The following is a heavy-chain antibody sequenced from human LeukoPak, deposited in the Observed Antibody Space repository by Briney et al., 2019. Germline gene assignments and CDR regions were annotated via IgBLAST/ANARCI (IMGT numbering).Heavy chain of an antibody. CDR1: GFTFRNYA. Sequence: PGGSVRLSCIGSGFTFRNYAVHWVRQTPDKGLEWVAVISHDGSNKHYAASVEGRSTISRDNSKNTLYLQINTLRAEDTAVYYCARDADSYGYRYLDYWGQGTLVTVSS. V-gene: IGHV3-30-3*01. CDR3: ARDADSYGYRYLDY. CDR2: ISHDGSNK. D-gene: IGHD3-16*01. J-gene: IGHJ4*02.